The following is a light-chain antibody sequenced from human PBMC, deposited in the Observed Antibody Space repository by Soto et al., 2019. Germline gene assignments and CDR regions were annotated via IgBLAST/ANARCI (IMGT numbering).Light chain of an antibody. V-gene: IGKV3-20*01. J-gene: IGKJ2*01. CDR1: QSVSSSY. Sequence: EIVLTQSPGTLSLSPGERATLSCRASQSVSSSYLAWYQQKPGQAPRLLIYGASRRATGIPDRFSGSGSGTDFTLTISRLEPEDFALYHCHQYGSSPYTFGQGTKLEFK. CDR3: HQYGSSPYT. CDR2: GAS.